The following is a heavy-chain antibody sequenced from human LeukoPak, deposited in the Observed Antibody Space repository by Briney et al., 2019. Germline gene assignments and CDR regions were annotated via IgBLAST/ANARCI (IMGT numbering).Heavy chain of an antibody. D-gene: IGHD1-26*01. J-gene: IGHJ4*02. Sequence: GGSLRLSCAASGFTFSNYWMSWVRQAPGKGLEWVAKIKQDGSEEYYVDSVKGRFTISKDNAKNSLFLQMNSLRVEDTAIYYCARGGSYPGCWGQGTLVTVSS. CDR1: GFTFSNYW. CDR3: ARGGSYPGC. CDR2: IKQDGSEE. V-gene: IGHV3-7*03.